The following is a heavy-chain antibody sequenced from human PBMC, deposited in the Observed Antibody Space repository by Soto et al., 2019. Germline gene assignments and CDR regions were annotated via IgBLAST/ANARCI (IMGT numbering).Heavy chain of an antibody. CDR1: GFTFSSYG. CDR3: ARASGPIRSPEDY. V-gene: IGHV3-33*01. J-gene: IGHJ4*02. CDR2: IWYDGSNK. D-gene: IGHD3-10*01. Sequence: GGSLRLSCAASGFTFSSYGMHWVRQAPGKGLEWVAVIWYDGSNKYYADSVKGRFTISRDNSKNTLYLQMNSLRAEDTAVYYCARASGPIRSPEDYWGQGTLVTVSS.